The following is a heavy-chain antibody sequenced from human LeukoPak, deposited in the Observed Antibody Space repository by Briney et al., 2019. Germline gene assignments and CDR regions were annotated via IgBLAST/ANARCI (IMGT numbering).Heavy chain of an antibody. D-gene: IGHD3-3*01. CDR3: ARGFSFWSGYWTPEMQLDI. CDR1: GGSISSGGYY. J-gene: IGHJ3*02. V-gene: IGHV4-30-2*01. CDR2: IYHSGST. Sequence: SETLSLTCTVSGGSISSGGYYWSWIRQPPGQGLEWIVYIYHSGSTYYNPSLKSRVTISVDRSKNQFSLKLSSVTAADTAVYYCARGFSFWSGYWTPEMQLDIWGQGTMVTASS.